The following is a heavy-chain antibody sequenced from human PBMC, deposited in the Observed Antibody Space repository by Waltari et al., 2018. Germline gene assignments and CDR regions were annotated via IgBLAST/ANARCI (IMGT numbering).Heavy chain of an antibody. CDR1: GLTFSSYA. V-gene: IGHV3-30-3*01. CDR3: ARDYWLSKFDY. CDR2: ISYDGSNK. Sequence: QVQLVESGGGVVQPGRSLRLSCAASGLTFSSYAMHWARQAPGKGLEWVAVISYDGSNKYYADSVKGRFTISRDNSKNTLYLQMNSLRAEDTAVYYCARDYWLSKFDYWGQGTLVTVSS. J-gene: IGHJ4*02. D-gene: IGHD3-9*01.